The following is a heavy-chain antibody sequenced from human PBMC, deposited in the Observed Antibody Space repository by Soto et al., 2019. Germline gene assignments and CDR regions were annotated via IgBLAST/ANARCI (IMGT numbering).Heavy chain of an antibody. J-gene: IGHJ6*02. Sequence: GGSLRLSCAVSGFSFTSFGIHWVRQAPGKGLEWVALISYDGRSQFYADSVKGRFTISRDNAKNSLYLQMNSLRAEDTAVYYCARDRGYDAHDYYYNAMDVWGQGTMVTVSS. CDR3: ARDRGYDAHDYYYNAMDV. V-gene: IGHV3-30*12. CDR1: GFSFTSFG. CDR2: ISYDGRSQ. D-gene: IGHD2-15*01.